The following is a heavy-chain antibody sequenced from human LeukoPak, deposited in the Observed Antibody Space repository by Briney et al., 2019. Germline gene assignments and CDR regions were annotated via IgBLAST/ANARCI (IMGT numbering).Heavy chain of an antibody. CDR2: ISSSSSYI. D-gene: IGHD6-13*01. CDR3: ARVGAAAGASGDYYGMDV. J-gene: IGHJ6*02. Sequence: GGSLRLSCAASGSTFSSYSMNWVRQAPGKGLEWVSSISSSSSYIYYADSVKGRFTISRDNAKNSLYLQMNSLRAEDTAVYYCARVGAAAGASGDYYGMDVWGQGTTVTVSS. V-gene: IGHV3-21*01. CDR1: GSTFSSYS.